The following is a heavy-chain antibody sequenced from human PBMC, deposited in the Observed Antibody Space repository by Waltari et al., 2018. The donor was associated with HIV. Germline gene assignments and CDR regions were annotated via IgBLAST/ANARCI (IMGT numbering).Heavy chain of an antibody. CDR2: IKSRTDGGAT. CDR1: GITFKNAW. J-gene: IGHJ4*02. Sequence: EVQLVESGGGLVKPGGSLRLSCAVSGITFKNAWLSWVRQAPGKGRQWLGHIKSRTDGGATDYAASVSGRFTISTDDFNNTLFLQMNELKVEDTVLYYCSTFEMGTTRDFWGQGTLVTVSS. CDR3: STFEMGTTRDF. V-gene: IGHV3-15*01. D-gene: IGHD1-26*01.